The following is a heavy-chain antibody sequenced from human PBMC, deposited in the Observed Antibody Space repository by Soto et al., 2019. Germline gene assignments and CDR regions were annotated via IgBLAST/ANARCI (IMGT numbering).Heavy chain of an antibody. CDR1: GGSIGGYY. D-gene: IGHD3-10*01. J-gene: IGHJ3*01. V-gene: IGHV4-59*01. Sequence: SETLSLTCTVSGGSIGGYYWSWIRQPPGKGLEWIGYIYYSGSTKYNPSLKSRVTISVDTSKNRFSLRLSSVTAADTAVYYCARVWGGVFDFWGQGTMVTVSS. CDR3: ARVWGGVFDF. CDR2: IYYSGST.